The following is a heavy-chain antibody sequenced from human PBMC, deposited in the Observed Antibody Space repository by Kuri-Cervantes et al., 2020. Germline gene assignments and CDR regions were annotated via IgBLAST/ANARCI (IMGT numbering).Heavy chain of an antibody. Sequence: SGPTLVKPTETLTLTCTVSGFSLSNARMGVSWIRRPPGKALEWLAHIFSNDEKSYSTSLKSRLTISKDTSKSQVVLTVTNMDPVDSATYFCARMHDYSNYFDYWGQGTLVTRLL. V-gene: IGHV2-26*01. J-gene: IGHJ4*02. D-gene: IGHD4-11*01. CDR3: ARMHDYSNYFDY. CDR1: GFSLSNARMG. CDR2: IFSNDEK.